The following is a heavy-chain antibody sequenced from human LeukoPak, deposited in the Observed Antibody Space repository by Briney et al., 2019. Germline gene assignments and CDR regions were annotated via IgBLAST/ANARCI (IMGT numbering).Heavy chain of an antibody. CDR3: AGALRLFMVRGVIP. D-gene: IGHD3-10*01. J-gene: IGHJ5*02. Sequence: PGGSLKLSCAASGFTFSDYYMSWIRQAPGKGLEWVSYISSSGSTIYYADSVKGRFTISRDNAKNSLYLQMNSLRAEDTAVYYCAGALRLFMVRGVIPWGQGTLVTVSS. CDR2: ISSSGSTI. V-gene: IGHV3-11*01. CDR1: GFTFSDYY.